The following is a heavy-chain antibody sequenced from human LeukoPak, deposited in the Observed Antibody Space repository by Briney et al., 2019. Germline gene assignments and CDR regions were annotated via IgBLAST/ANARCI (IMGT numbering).Heavy chain of an antibody. D-gene: IGHD2-15*01. V-gene: IGHV1-69*01. CDR2: IIPIFGTA. J-gene: IGHJ6*04. CDR1: GGTFSSYA. CDR3: ARGGDIVVVVAATPYYYGMDV. Sequence: SVKVFCKASGGTFSSYAISWVRQAPGQGLEWMGEIIPIFGTANYAQKFQGRVTITADESTSTAYMELSSLRSEDTAVYYCARGGDIVVVVAATPYYYGMDVWGKGTTVTVSS.